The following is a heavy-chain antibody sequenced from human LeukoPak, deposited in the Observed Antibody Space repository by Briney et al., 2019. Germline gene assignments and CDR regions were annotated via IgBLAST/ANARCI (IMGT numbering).Heavy chain of an antibody. V-gene: IGHV3-30*04. CDR2: IEADGRNK. J-gene: IGHJ4*02. CDR1: GFTFSTHT. Sequence: GGSLRLSCAPSGFTFSTHTMHWVRQAPGKGLEWVAVIEADGRNKFHAESVRGRFTISRDNSRNTLYLQLDSLRSEDTAVYYCVRQSTGHDYWGQGTLVTVSS. D-gene: IGHD5/OR15-5a*01. CDR3: VRQSTGHDY.